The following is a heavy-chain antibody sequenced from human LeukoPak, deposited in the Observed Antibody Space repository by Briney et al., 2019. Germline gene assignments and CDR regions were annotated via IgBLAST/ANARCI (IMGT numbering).Heavy chain of an antibody. CDR1: GFTFSDYY. D-gene: IGHD2-2*01. V-gene: IGHV3-11*01. CDR2: ISSSGCTI. CDR3: ASVYCSSTSCYRALGY. J-gene: IGHJ4*02. Sequence: GGSLRLSCAASGFTFSDYYMSWIRQAPGKGLEWVSYISSSGCTIYYAGSVKGRFTISRDNAKNSLYLQMNSLRAEDTAVYYCASVYCSSTSCYRALGYWGQGTLVTVSS.